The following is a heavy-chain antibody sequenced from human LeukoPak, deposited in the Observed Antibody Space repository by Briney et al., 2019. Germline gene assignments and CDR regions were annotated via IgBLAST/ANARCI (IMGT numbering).Heavy chain of an antibody. J-gene: IGHJ4*02. Sequence: GASVTVSYKPSGYTFTSYDINWVRQAAGQGLEWMGWMNPNSGNTGYAQKFQGRGTITRNTAISPAYLELSSLRSEDTAVYYCARVRSAYRYSSSWYFFTFWGQGTLVTVSS. CDR3: ARVRSAYRYSSSWYFFTF. D-gene: IGHD6-13*01. V-gene: IGHV1-8*01. CDR2: MNPNSGNT. CDR1: GYTFTSYD.